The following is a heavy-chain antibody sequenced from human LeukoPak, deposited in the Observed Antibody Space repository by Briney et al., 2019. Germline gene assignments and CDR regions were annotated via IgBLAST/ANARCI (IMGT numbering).Heavy chain of an antibody. D-gene: IGHD5-18*01. Sequence: GESLKISCKGSGYSFTNDWIGWVRQMPGKGLEWMEVIYPGDSHTTYSPSFQGQVTISADKSISTAYLQWSSLKASDTAMYYCARLAYSYGARGTYYMDVWGKGTTVTVSS. CDR2: IYPGDSHT. CDR3: ARLAYSYGARGTYYMDV. J-gene: IGHJ6*03. CDR1: GYSFTNDW. V-gene: IGHV5-51*01.